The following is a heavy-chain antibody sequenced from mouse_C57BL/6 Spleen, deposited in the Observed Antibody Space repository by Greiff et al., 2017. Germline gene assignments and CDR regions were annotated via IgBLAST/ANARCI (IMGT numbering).Heavy chain of an antibody. V-gene: IGHV1-39*01. CDR1: GYSFTDYN. CDR3: SIGSRFAY. Sequence: VQLKESGPELVKPGASVKISCKASGYSFTDYNMHWVKQSNGKSLEWIGVINPNYGTTSYNQKFKGKDTLTVDQSSSTAYMQLSSLTSEDSAVYYCSIGSRFAYWGQRTLVTVSA. J-gene: IGHJ3*01. CDR2: INPNYGTT. D-gene: IGHD3-3*01.